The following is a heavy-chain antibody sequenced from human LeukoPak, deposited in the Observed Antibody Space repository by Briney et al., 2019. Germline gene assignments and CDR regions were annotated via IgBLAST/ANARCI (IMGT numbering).Heavy chain of an antibody. CDR2: INPDSGGT. D-gene: IGHD4-23*01. V-gene: IGHV1-2*02. CDR1: GYTFTDYY. CDR3: ARPFIETPSLGALDY. J-gene: IGHJ4*02. Sequence: GASVKVSCKASGYTFTDYYMHWVRQAPGQGLGWMGWINPDSGGTNYAQNFQGRVTMTRDTSISTAYMELSRLRSDDTAVYYCARPFIETPSLGALDYWGQGTLVTVSS.